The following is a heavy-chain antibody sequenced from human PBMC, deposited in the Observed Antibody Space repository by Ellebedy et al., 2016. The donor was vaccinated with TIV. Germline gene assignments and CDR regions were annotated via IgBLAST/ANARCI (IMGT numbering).Heavy chain of an antibody. CDR2: IYYTGSA. J-gene: IGHJ2*01. D-gene: IGHD2-21*01. CDR3: VRERRIAVGNTLLWYFDL. V-gene: IGHV4-30-4*01. CDR1: GGSTNSGDYY. Sequence: MPSETLSLTCAVSGGSTNSGDYYWGWIRQPPGKGLEWIGYIYYTGSAYYNPSLKCRITLSVDTSKNQFSLQLSSVTAADTAVYDCVRERRIAVGNTLLWYFDLWGRGTLVSVSS.